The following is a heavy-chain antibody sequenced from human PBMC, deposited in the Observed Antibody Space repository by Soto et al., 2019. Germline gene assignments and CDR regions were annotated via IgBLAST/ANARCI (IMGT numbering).Heavy chain of an antibody. CDR1: GFTFSRYG. J-gene: IGHJ4*02. CDR3: ARAGHDSSGYYYGGLDY. Sequence: QVQLVESGGGVAQPGGSLRLSCAASGFTFSRYGMHWVRQAPCKGLEWVAVIWTDGSYEYYADSVMGRFTISRDNSKNTLYLQMNSLRAEDTAVYYCARAGHDSSGYYYGGLDYWGPGTLVTVSS. CDR2: IWTDGSYE. V-gene: IGHV3-33*01. D-gene: IGHD3-22*01.